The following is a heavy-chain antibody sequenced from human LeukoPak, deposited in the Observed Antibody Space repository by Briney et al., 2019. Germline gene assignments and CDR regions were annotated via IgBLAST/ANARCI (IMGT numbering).Heavy chain of an antibody. D-gene: IGHD5-24*01. CDR2: IYTSGST. Sequence: PSETLSLTCTVSGDSISSGNVYWNWIRQPAGKGLEWIGRIYTSGSTNYNPSLKSRVTISVDTSKNQFSLKLSSVTAADTAVYYCARSGDGYNVSPFDPWGQGTLVTVSS. CDR3: ARSGDGYNVSPFDP. CDR1: GDSISSGNVY. J-gene: IGHJ5*02. V-gene: IGHV4-61*02.